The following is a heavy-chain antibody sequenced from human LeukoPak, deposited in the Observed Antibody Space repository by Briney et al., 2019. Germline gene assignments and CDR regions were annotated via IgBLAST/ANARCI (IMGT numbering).Heavy chain of an antibody. V-gene: IGHV3-23*01. CDR2: ISGSGGST. Sequence: GGSLRLSCAASGFTFSSYAMSWVRQAPGKGLEWVSAISGSGGSTYYADSVKGRFTIFRDNSKNALYLQMNSLRAEDTAVYYCAKDHLTMVRGVIENWFDPWGQGTLVTVSS. CDR1: GFTFSSYA. D-gene: IGHD3-10*01. J-gene: IGHJ5*02. CDR3: AKDHLTMVRGVIENWFDP.